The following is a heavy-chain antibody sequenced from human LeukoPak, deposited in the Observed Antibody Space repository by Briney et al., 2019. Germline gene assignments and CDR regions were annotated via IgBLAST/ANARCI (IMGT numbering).Heavy chain of an antibody. Sequence: PSQTLSLTCTVSGGSLSSGGYYWSWIRQHPGKGLEWIGYIYYSGSTYYNPSLKSRVTISVDTSKNQFSLKLSSVTAADTAVYYCARSAGAKDDILTGYSYFDYWGWGTLVTVSS. D-gene: IGHD3-9*01. V-gene: IGHV4-31*03. CDR3: ARSAGAKDDILTGYSYFDY. CDR1: GGSLSSGGYY. J-gene: IGHJ4*02. CDR2: IYYSGST.